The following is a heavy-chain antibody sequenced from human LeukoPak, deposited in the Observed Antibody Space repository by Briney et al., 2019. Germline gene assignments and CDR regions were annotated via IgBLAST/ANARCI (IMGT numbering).Heavy chain of an antibody. J-gene: IGHJ5*02. CDR3: ARVRYSSSLNWFDP. CDR2: MNPNSGNT. CDR1: GYTFTSYY. D-gene: IGHD6-13*01. Sequence: ASVKVSCKASGYTFTSYYMHWVRQAPGQGLEWMGWMNPNSGNTGYAQKFQGRVTITRNTSISTAYMELSSLRSEDTAVYYCARVRYSSSLNWFDPWGQGTLVTVSS. V-gene: IGHV1-8*03.